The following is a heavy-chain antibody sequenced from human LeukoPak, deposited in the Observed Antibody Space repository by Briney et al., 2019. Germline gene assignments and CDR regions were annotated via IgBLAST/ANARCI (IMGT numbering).Heavy chain of an antibody. J-gene: IGHJ4*02. V-gene: IGHV4-39*07. CDR2: IYYSGST. Sequence: SEALSLTCTVSGGSISSSSYYWGWIRQPPGKGLEWIGSIYYSGSTYYNPSLKSRVTISVDTSKNQFSLKLSSVTAADTAVYYCARSSGQYYYDSSGYSHYLADYFDYWGQGTLVTVSS. D-gene: IGHD3-22*01. CDR3: ARSSGQYYYDSSGYSHYLADYFDY. CDR1: GGSISSSSYY.